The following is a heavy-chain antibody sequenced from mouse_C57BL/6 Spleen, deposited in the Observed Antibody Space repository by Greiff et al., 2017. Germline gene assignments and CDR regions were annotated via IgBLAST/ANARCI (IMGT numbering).Heavy chain of an antibody. CDR3: ARRKGYDYDCFDY. CDR2: INPNNGGT. J-gene: IGHJ2*01. D-gene: IGHD2-4*01. Sequence: VQLKESGPELVKPGASVKIPCKASGYTFTDYNMDWVKQSHGKSLEWIGDINPNNGGTIYNQKFKGKATLTVDKSSSTAYMELRSLTSEDTAVYYCARRKGYDYDCFDYWGQGTTLTVSS. V-gene: IGHV1-18*01. CDR1: GYTFTDYN.